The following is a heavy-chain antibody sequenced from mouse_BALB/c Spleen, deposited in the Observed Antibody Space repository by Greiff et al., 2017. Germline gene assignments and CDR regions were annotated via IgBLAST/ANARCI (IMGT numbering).Heavy chain of an antibody. CDR1: GFTFSSFG. CDR3: ARSDGYYGGFAY. J-gene: IGHJ3*01. CDR2: ISSGSSTI. Sequence: EVQLQESGGGLVQPGGSRKLSCAASGFTFSSFGMHWVRQAPEKGLEWVAYISSGSSTIYYADTVKGRFTISRDNPKNTLFLQMTSLRSEDTAMYYCARSDGYYGGFAYWGQGTLVTVSA. D-gene: IGHD2-3*01. V-gene: IGHV5-17*02.